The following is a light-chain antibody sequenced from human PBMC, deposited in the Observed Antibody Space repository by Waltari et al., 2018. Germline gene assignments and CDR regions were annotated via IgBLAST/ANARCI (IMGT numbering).Light chain of an antibody. CDR2: LGS. Sequence: DIVMTQSPLSLPVTPGEPASISCGSSQSLLHSNGYNYLDWYLQKPGQSPQLLIYLGSNRASGVPDRFSCSGSGTDFTLKISRVEAEDVGVYYCMQALQTPRTFGQGTKVEIK. CDR1: QSLLHSNGYNY. V-gene: IGKV2-28*01. J-gene: IGKJ1*01. CDR3: MQALQTPRT.